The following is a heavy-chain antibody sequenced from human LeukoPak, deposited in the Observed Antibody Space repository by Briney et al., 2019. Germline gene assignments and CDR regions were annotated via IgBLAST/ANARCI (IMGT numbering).Heavy chain of an antibody. CDR3: AKDLFPLTYYYGSGSNNWFDP. CDR1: GFTFTSFA. V-gene: IGHV3-23*01. J-gene: IGHJ5*02. Sequence: GGSLRLSCAASGFTFTSFAMSWVRQAPGKGLEWVSTISRTGVATYYANSVKGRFTISRDNSKNTLYLQMNSLRAEDTAVYYCAKDLFPLTYYYGSGSNNWFDPWGQGTLVTVSS. D-gene: IGHD3-10*01. CDR2: ISRTGVAT.